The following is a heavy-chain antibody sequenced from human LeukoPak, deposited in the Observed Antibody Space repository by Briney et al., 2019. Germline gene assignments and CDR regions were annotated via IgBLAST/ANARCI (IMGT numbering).Heavy chain of an antibody. Sequence: GASVKVSCKASGFTFTPYYMHWVRQAPGQGLEWMGWINPNSGGTNYAQKLQGRVTMTTDTSTSTAYMELRSLRSDDTAVYYCARGLEWLTRRHTWFDPWGQGTLVTVSS. V-gene: IGHV1-2*02. CDR1: GFTFTPYY. CDR3: ARGLEWLTRRHTWFDP. CDR2: INPNSGGT. J-gene: IGHJ5*02. D-gene: IGHD3-3*01.